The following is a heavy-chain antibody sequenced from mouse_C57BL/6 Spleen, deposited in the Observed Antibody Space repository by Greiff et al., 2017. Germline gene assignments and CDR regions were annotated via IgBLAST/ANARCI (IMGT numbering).Heavy chain of an antibody. CDR3: ARVLLLSYYFDY. D-gene: IGHD1-1*01. V-gene: IGHV1-81*01. CDR2: IYPRSGNT. CDR1: GYTFTSYG. J-gene: IGHJ2*01. Sequence: VQLQQSGAELARPGASVKLSCKASGYTFTSYGICWVKQRTGQGLEWIGAIYPRSGNTYYTEKFKGTDTLTADQSSSTAYMELRSLTSEDSAVYVCARVLLLSYYFDYWGQGTTLTVSS.